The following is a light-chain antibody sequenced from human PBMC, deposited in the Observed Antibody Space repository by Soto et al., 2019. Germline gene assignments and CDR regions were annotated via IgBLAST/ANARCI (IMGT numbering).Light chain of an antibody. CDR3: TASSANRVYL. V-gene: IGLV2-14*01. CDR2: GVH. CDR1: SNDIGTYDY. Sequence: QSALTQPISVSGSPGQSITISCTGNSNDIGTYDYVCWYQQHPGKAPRLLIHGVHNRSPGISGRFSASKSGLTASLTISGLQAEDEADYYCTASSANRVYLFXPGTKVTVL. J-gene: IGLJ1*01.